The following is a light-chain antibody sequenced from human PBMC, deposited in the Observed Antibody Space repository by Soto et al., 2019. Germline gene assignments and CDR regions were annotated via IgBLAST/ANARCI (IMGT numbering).Light chain of an antibody. Sequence: DIQMTQSPSSLSASVGDRVTITCQASQDIDTSLNWYQLRPGEAPKLLIYDASILETGVPSRFSGSGSGAKFTRTITSLQPEDFGRYSCQQFYDVFLTFGGGTRVEVK. J-gene: IGKJ4*01. CDR3: QQFYDVFLT. CDR1: QDIDTS. CDR2: DAS. V-gene: IGKV1-33*01.